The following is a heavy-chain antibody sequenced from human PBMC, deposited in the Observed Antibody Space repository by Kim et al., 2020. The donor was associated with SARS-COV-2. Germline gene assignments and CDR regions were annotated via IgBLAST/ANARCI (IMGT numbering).Heavy chain of an antibody. J-gene: IGHJ4*02. CDR2: VIGGGSVDNT. Sequence: GGSLRLSCAASGFTFTTYTMSWVRQAPGKGLEWVSGVIGGGSVDNTYYADSVKGRFTISRDNSKNTLYLQMNNLRAEDTAVYFCAKDRIPDGEWDFDFWGQGTLVTVSS. CDR3: AKDRIPDGEWDFDF. CDR1: GFTFTTYT. V-gene: IGHV3-23*01. D-gene: IGHD3-10*01.